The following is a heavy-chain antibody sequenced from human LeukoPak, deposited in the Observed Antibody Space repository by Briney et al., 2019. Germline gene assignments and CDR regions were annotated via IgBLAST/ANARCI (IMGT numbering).Heavy chain of an antibody. CDR3: ARWAPTRDGYNTLDY. CDR1: GGSISSYY. CDR2: IYYSGST. D-gene: IGHD5-24*01. V-gene: IGHV4-59*01. J-gene: IGHJ4*02. Sequence: KPSETLSLTCAVSGGSISSYYWSWIRQPPGKGLEWIGYIYYSGSTNYNPSLKSRVTISVDTSKNQFSLKLSSVTAADTAVYYCARWAPTRDGYNTLDYWGQGTLVTVSS.